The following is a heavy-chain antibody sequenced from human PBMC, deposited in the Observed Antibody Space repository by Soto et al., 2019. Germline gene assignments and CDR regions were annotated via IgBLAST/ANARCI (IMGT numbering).Heavy chain of an antibody. V-gene: IGHV3-30*18. Sequence: ESGGGVVQPGRSLRLSCETSGFTFSHYGMHWVRQAPGKGLEWVALIAYDGSNNYYADSVKGRFAISRDNSKNTLYLQMNRLRAEDTAVYYCAKDLATVSTDYYYYAMDVWGLGTTVTVSS. D-gene: IGHD4-4*01. J-gene: IGHJ6*02. CDR1: GFTFSHYG. CDR2: IAYDGSNN. CDR3: AKDLATVSTDYYYYAMDV.